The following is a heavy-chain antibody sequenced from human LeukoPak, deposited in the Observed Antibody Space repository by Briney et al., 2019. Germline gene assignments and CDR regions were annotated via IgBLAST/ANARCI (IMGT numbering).Heavy chain of an antibody. CDR3: ARRSYGMDV. Sequence: PGGSLRLSCAASGFTFSAYGINWVRQAPGKGLEWVSYISSTSSTIHYADAVKGRLTISRDNAKNSLYLQMNSLRDEDTAVYYCARRSYGMDVWGQGTTVTVSS. CDR2: ISSTSSTI. J-gene: IGHJ6*02. V-gene: IGHV3-48*02. CDR1: GFTFSAYG.